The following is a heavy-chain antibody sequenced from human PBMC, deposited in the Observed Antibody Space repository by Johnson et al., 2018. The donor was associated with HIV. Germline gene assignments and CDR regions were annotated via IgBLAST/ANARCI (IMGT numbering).Heavy chain of an antibody. J-gene: IGHJ3*02. D-gene: IGHD2-21*02. CDR2: ISYDGSNK. CDR1: GFTFSSYA. V-gene: IGHV3-30*04. CDR3: AKDLVVVTARGAFDI. Sequence: QVQLVESGGGLIQPVRSLRLSCAASGFTFSSYAMHWVRQAPGKGLEWVAVISYDGSNKYYTDSVKGRFTISRDNSKNTLYLQMNSLRAEDTAVYYCAKDLVVVTARGAFDIWGQGTMVTVSS.